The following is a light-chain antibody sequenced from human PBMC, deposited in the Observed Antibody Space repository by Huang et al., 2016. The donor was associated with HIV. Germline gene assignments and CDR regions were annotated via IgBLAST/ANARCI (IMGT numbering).Light chain of an antibody. V-gene: IGKV3-15*01. CDR3: QQYNNWLA. Sequence: EIVMTQSPATLSVSPGERATLSCRASQSVNSNLAWYQHKPGQAPRLLIYGASTRATCVPARFSGSGSGTKFTLTISSLQSEDFAVYYCQQYNNWLAFGQGTKVEIK. CDR1: QSVNSN. J-gene: IGKJ1*01. CDR2: GAS.